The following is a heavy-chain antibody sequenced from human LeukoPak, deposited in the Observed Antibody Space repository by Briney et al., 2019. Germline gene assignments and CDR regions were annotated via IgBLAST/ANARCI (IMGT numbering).Heavy chain of an antibody. D-gene: IGHD3-22*01. V-gene: IGHV3-23*01. CDR2: ICGGGGSR. Sequence: GESLRLSCAASGFTFSVYAMSWVRQPSGRGLEWVSEICGGGGSRYYADSVQGRFTISRDNSRNTLYLHMNSLRAEDPAVYYCAKDDDYDSCGYFRSGGQGTLVTVSS. J-gene: IGHJ4*02. CDR1: GFTFSVYA. CDR3: AKDDDYDSCGYFRS.